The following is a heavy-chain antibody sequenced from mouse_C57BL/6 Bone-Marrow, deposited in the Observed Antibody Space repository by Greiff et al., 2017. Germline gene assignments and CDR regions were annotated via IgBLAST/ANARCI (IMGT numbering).Heavy chain of an antibody. D-gene: IGHD2-2*01. CDR3: ARERVYGYDDGFDY. Sequence: EVQLQESGPGLVKPSQSLSLTCSVTGYSITSGYYWNWIRQFPGNKLEWMGYISYDGSNNYNPSLKNRISITRDTSKNQFFLKLNSVTTEDTATYYCARERVYGYDDGFDYWGQGTTLTVSS. V-gene: IGHV3-6*01. J-gene: IGHJ2*01. CDR1: GYSITSGYY. CDR2: ISYDGSN.